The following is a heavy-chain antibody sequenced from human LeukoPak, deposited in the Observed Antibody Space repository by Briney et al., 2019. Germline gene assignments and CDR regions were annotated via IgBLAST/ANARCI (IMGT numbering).Heavy chain of an antibody. CDR2: IIPIFGTA. D-gene: IGHD5-24*01. J-gene: IGHJ4*02. CDR1: GGTFSGYA. V-gene: IGHV1-69*13. CDR3: ARAGRDGYNGDY. Sequence: SVKVSCKASGGTFSGYAISWVRQAPGQGLEWMGGIIPIFGTANYAQKFQGRVTITADESTSTAYMELSSLRSEDTAVYYCARAGRDGYNGDYWGQGTLVTVSS.